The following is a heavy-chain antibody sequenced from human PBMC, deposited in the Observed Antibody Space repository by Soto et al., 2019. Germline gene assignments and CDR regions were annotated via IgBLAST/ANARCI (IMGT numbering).Heavy chain of an antibody. Sequence: SETLSLTCAVYGGSFSGYYWSWIRQPPGKGLEWIGEINHSGSTNYNPSLKSRVTISVDTSKNQFSLKLGSVTAADTAVYYCASGSRLADSSSWYVLNYWGQGTLVTVSS. CDR1: GGSFSGYY. J-gene: IGHJ4*02. V-gene: IGHV4-34*01. CDR2: INHSGST. D-gene: IGHD6-13*01. CDR3: ASGSRLADSSSWYVLNY.